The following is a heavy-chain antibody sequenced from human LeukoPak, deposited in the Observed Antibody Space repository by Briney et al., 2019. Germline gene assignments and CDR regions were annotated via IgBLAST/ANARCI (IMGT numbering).Heavy chain of an antibody. CDR3: ARGSEDYGDYEGVYY. D-gene: IGHD4-17*01. CDR1: GFTFSSYS. Sequence: GGSLRLXCAASGFTFSSYSMNWVRQAPGKGLEWVSSISSSSSYIYYADSVKGRFTISRDNAKNSLYLQMNSLRAEDTAVYYCARGSEDYGDYEGVYYWGQGTLVTVSS. CDR2: ISSSSSYI. J-gene: IGHJ4*02. V-gene: IGHV3-21*01.